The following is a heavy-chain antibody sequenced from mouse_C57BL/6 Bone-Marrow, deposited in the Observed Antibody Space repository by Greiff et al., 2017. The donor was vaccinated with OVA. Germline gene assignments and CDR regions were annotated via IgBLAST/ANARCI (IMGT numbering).Heavy chain of an antibody. CDR2: INPYNGGT. CDR1: GYTFTDYY. V-gene: IGHV1-19*01. J-gene: IGHJ2*01. CDR3: ASYQRYYFDY. Sequence: EVKLQQSGPVLVKPGASVKMSCKASGYTFTDYYMNWVKQSHGKSLEWIGVINPYNGGTSYNQKFKGKATLTVDKSSSTAYMELNSLTSEDSAVYYCASYQRYYFDYWGQGTTLTVSS.